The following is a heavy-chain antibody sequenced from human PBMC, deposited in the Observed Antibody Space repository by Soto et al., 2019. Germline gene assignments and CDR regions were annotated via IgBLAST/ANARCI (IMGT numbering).Heavy chain of an antibody. CDR1: GDSISSGEFY. CDR3: ARGWTMVLVQGALDWFDP. D-gene: IGHD2-2*01. V-gene: IGHV4-30-4*01. J-gene: IGHJ5*02. CDR2: IHYSGRT. Sequence: SETLSLTCTVSGDSISSGEFYWSWIRLPPGKGLECLGYIHYSGRTYYNPSLKSRLTISADMSRNQFSLRLISVTAADSAVYFCARGWTMVLVQGALDWFDPWGQGTQVA.